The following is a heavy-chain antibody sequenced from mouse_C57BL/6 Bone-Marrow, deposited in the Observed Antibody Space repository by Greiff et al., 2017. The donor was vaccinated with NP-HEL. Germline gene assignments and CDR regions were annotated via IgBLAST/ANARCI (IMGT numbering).Heavy chain of an antibody. D-gene: IGHD2-1*01. V-gene: IGHV10-3*01. J-gene: IGHJ2*01. CDR1: GFTFNTYA. CDR3: VREGGPNYGNYAHFDY. Sequence: DVQLQESGGGLVQPKGSLKLSCAASGFTFNTYAMHWVRQAPGKGLEWVARIRSKSSNYATYYADSVKDRFTISRDDSQSMLYLQMNNLKTEDTAMYYCVREGGPNYGNYAHFDYWGQGTTLTVSS. CDR2: IRSKSSNYAT.